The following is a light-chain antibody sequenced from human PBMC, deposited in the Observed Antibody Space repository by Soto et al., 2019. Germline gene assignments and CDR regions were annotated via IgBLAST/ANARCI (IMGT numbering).Light chain of an antibody. J-gene: IGKJ4*01. CDR3: QQRRNWPPLT. CDR1: ESVDIY. V-gene: IGKV3-11*01. Sequence: ETVLTQSPATLSLSPGETATLSCRASESVDIYLAWYQQKPGQAPRLLIYHASNRATGIPARFSGSGSGTDFTLTISSLEPEDSPVYYCQQRRNWPPLTFSGGNRVEI. CDR2: HAS.